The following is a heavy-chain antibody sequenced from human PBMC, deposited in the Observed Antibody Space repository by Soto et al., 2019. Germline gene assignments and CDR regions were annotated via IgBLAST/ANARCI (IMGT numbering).Heavy chain of an antibody. CDR3: ARESAYCSGGSCYPGWAFDI. Sequence: QVQLVESGGGVVQPGRSLRLSCAASGFTFSSYGMHWVRQAPGKGLEWVAVIWYDVSNKYYADSVKGRFTISRDNSKNTLYLQMNSLRAEDTAVYYCARESAYCSGGSCYPGWAFDIWGQGTMVTVSS. J-gene: IGHJ3*02. CDR1: GFTFSSYG. V-gene: IGHV3-33*01. CDR2: IWYDVSNK. D-gene: IGHD2-15*01.